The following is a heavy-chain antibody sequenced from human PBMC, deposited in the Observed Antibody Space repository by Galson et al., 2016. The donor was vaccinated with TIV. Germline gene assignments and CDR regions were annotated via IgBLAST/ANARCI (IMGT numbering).Heavy chain of an antibody. J-gene: IGHJ3*01. CDR1: GFTFDFYA. Sequence: SLRLSCAASGFTFDFYAMSWVRQAPGQGLEWVSGISGSGGITYFADSVKGRFTISRDNSRNTLFLQMHSLRVEDTAVYYGAKRKNYGGDSFEDWGQGTLVTVSS. V-gene: IGHV3-23*01. D-gene: IGHD2-21*01. CDR2: ISGSGGIT. CDR3: AKRKNYGGDSFED.